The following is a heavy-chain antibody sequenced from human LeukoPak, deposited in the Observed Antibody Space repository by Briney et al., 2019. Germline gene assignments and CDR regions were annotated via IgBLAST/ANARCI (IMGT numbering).Heavy chain of an antibody. J-gene: IGHJ4*02. D-gene: IGHD3-3*01. CDR3: QSRYLEWLLDY. V-gene: IGHV4-39*01. Sequence: SETLSLTCAVYGGSLNGYYWGWIRQPPGKGLEWIGSIYYSGNIYYNPSLKSRVTIFVDTSKNQFSLKLSSVTAADTAVYYCQSRYLEWLLDYWGQGTLVTVSS. CDR2: IYYSGNI. CDR1: GGSLNGYY.